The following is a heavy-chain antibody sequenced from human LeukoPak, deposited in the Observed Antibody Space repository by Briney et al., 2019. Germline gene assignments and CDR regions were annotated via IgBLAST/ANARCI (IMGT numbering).Heavy chain of an antibody. CDR1: GYTFTSYD. V-gene: IGHV1-8*01. D-gene: IGHD2-21*02. Sequence: ASVKVSCKASGYTFTSYDINWVRQATGQGLERMGWMNPNSGNTGYAQKFQGRVTMTRNTSISTAYMELSSLRSEDTAVYYCARYCGGDCYPGYYYYYMDVWGKGTTVTVSS. J-gene: IGHJ6*03. CDR2: MNPNSGNT. CDR3: ARYCGGDCYPGYYYYYMDV.